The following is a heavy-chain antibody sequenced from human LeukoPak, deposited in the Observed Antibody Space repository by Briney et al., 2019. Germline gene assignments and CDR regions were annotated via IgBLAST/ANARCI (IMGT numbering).Heavy chain of an antibody. CDR3: AKGGGSRNFDY. Sequence: PGGSLRLSCTGSGFTLGDYGMSWVRLAPGKGLDWVSLTSDSGGSTYYADSVKGRFTISRDNSKNTLYLQMNSLRAEDTAVYYCAKGGGSRNFDYWGQGTLVAVSS. CDR1: GFTLGDYG. J-gene: IGHJ4*02. CDR2: TSDSGGST. V-gene: IGHV3-23*01. D-gene: IGHD1-26*01.